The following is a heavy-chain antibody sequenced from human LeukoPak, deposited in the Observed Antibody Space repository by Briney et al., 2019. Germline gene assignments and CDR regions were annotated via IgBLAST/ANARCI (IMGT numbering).Heavy chain of an antibody. CDR1: GGSISSSSYY. J-gene: IGHJ4*02. CDR2: IYYSGST. CDR3: ARTYSGTYSPVSY. D-gene: IGHD3-10*01. V-gene: IGHV4-39*07. Sequence: SETLSLTCTVSGGSISSSSYYWGWIRQPPGKGLEWIGSIYYSGSTYYNPSLKSRLTISVDTSKSQFSLKLSSVTAADTAVYYCARTYSGTYSPVSYWGQGTLVTVSS.